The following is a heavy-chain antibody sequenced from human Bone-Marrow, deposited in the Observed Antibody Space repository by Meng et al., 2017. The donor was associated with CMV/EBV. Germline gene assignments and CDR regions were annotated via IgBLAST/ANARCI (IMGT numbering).Heavy chain of an antibody. CDR2: IIPIFGTA. J-gene: IGHJ6*02. CDR1: GGTFSSYA. Sequence: SVKVSCKASGGTFSSYAISWVRQAPGQGLEWMGGIIPIFGTANYAQKFQGRVTITTDESTSTAYMELSSLRSEDTAVYYCARGVDTTRGYYYYGMEVWGQGITVTVSS. D-gene: IGHD5-18*01. V-gene: IGHV1-69*05. CDR3: ARGVDTTRGYYYYGMEV.